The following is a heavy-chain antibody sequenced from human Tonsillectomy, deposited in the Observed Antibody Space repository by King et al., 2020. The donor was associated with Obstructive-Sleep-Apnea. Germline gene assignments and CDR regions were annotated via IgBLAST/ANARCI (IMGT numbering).Heavy chain of an antibody. D-gene: IGHD1-26*01. Sequence: QLQESGPGLVKPSETLSLICTVSTGSISSSIFYWGWIRQPPGKGLEWIGTIYYSGSTYYNPSLKSRVTISIDTSKNQFSLKLSSVTAADTAMYYCTRFSSGSYFDYWGQGTLVNVSS. J-gene: IGHJ4*02. V-gene: IGHV4-39*07. CDR3: TRFSSGSYFDY. CDR1: TGSISSSIFY. CDR2: IYYSGST.